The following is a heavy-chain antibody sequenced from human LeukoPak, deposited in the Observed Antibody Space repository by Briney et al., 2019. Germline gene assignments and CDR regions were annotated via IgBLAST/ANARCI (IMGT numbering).Heavy chain of an antibody. Sequence: GGSLRLSCAASGFTFSGYPIHWVRQAPGKGLEWVAVISYDGSNKYYADSVKGRFTISRDNSKNTLYLQMNSLRAEDTAVYYCARSYETDIVVVVAATPSRYYGMDVWGQGTTVTVSS. V-gene: IGHV3-30-3*01. CDR2: ISYDGSNK. D-gene: IGHD2-15*01. CDR3: ARSYETDIVVVVAATPSRYYGMDV. J-gene: IGHJ6*02. CDR1: GFTFSGYP.